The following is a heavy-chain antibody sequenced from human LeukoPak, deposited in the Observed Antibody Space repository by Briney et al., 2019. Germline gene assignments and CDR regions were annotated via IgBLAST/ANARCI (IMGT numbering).Heavy chain of an antibody. CDR2: INHSGST. J-gene: IGHJ4*02. V-gene: IGHV4-34*01. Sequence: SETLSLTCTVSGGSISSHYWSWIRQPPGKGLEWIGEINHSGSTNYNPSLKSRVTISVDTSKNQFSLKLSSVTAADTAVYYCARGSPLAGFDYWGQGTLVTVSS. CDR1: GGSISSHY. CDR3: ARGSPLAGFDY. D-gene: IGHD6-13*01.